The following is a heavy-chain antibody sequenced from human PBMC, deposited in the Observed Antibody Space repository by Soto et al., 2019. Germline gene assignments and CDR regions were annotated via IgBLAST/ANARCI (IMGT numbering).Heavy chain of an antibody. Sequence: QITLKESGPTLVKPTQTLTLTCTFSGFSLSTSGVGVGWIRQPPGKALEWLALIYWNDHKPYMPSLKSRLTITKYTSKNQVVLTMTNMAPVDTATYFCAYTTDGYENWGQGTLVTVSS. J-gene: IGHJ4*02. CDR2: IYWNDHK. CDR3: AYTTDGYEN. CDR1: GFSLSTSGVG. V-gene: IGHV2-5*01. D-gene: IGHD2-15*01.